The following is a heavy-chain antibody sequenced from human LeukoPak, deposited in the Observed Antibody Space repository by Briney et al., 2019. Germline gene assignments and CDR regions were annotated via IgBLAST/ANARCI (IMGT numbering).Heavy chain of an antibody. J-gene: IGHJ4*02. CDR1: GYTFTSYD. CDR3: ARAKSWYRYYFDY. D-gene: IGHD6-13*01. V-gene: IGHV1-8*01. Sequence: ASVKVSCKASGYTFTSYDINWVRQATGQGLEWMGWMNPNSGNTGYAQKFQGRVTMTRNTSISTAYMELSSLRSEDTAVYYCARAKSWYRYYFDYWGQGTLVTVSS. CDR2: MNPNSGNT.